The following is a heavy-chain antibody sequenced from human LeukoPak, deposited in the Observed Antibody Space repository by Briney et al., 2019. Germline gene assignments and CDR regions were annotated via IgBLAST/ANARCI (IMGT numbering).Heavy chain of an antibody. CDR3: ARGYYYGSGSYFDY. D-gene: IGHD3-10*01. Sequence: GGSLRLSCAASGFTFSSYSMNWVRQAPGTGLEWISYITSSSSSTTYYADSVKGRFSVSRDNAKNSLYLQMNSLRAEDTAVYYCARGYYYGSGSYFDYWGQGTLVTVSS. J-gene: IGHJ4*02. V-gene: IGHV3-48*01. CDR1: GFTFSSYS. CDR2: ITSSSSSTT.